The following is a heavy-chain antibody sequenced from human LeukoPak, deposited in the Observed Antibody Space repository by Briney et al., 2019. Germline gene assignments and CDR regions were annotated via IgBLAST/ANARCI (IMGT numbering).Heavy chain of an antibody. CDR3: ARNNTLMMYPRGGEDKGFDY. Sequence: SETLSLTCTVSGGSISSSSYYWAWIRQPPGKGLEWIGIIYYSGSTHYNPSLKSRVTISVDTSKNEFSLKLTSVTAADTAVYYCARNNTLMMYPRGGEDKGFDYWGQGTLVTVSS. V-gene: IGHV4-39*01. CDR2: IYYSGST. D-gene: IGHD2-8*01. J-gene: IGHJ4*02. CDR1: GGSISSSSYY.